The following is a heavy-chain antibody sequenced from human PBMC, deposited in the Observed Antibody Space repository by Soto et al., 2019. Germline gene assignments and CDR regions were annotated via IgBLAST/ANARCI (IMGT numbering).Heavy chain of an antibody. J-gene: IGHJ4*02. Sequence: GXSVKVSCKASGSTFTSYDIHLVRQATGQGLEWMGWMSPNSGNTGYAQKFQGRVTMTRNTSISTAYMELRSLRSEDTAVYYCARQYRIAARGGVGDWGQGTLVTVSS. D-gene: IGHD6-6*01. V-gene: IGHV1-8*01. CDR3: ARQYRIAARGGVGD. CDR2: MSPNSGNT. CDR1: GSTFTSYD.